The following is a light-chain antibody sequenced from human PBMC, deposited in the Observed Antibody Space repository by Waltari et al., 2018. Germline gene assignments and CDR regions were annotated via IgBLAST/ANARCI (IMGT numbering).Light chain of an antibody. Sequence: ELVLTQSPGTLSLSPGERATLFCRASQSVSSNYLAWYQQKPGQAPRLLIYGASSRATGIPDRFSGSGSGTDFTLTISRLEPEDFAVYYCQQYGSSPLTFGQGTKLEIK. CDR3: QQYGSSPLT. J-gene: IGKJ2*01. CDR1: QSVSSNY. CDR2: GAS. V-gene: IGKV3-20*01.